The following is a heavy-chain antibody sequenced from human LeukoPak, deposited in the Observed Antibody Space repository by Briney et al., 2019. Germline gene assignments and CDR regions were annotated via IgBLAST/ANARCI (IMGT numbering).Heavy chain of an antibody. V-gene: IGHV1-69*13. CDR3: ASGDYYGSGSPYYMDV. CDR2: IIPIFGTA. D-gene: IGHD3-10*01. J-gene: IGHJ6*03. CDR1: GGTFSSYA. Sequence: GASVKVSCKASGGTFSSYAISWVRQAPGQGLEWMGGIIPIFGTANYAQKFQGRVTITADESTSTAYMELSSLRSEDTAVYYCASGDYYGSGSPYYMDVWGKGTTVTVSS.